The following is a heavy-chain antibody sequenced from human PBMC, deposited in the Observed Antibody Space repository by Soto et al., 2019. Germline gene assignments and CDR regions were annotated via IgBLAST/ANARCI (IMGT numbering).Heavy chain of an antibody. D-gene: IGHD2-2*01. Sequence: QVQLVQSGAEVKKPGASVKVSCKASGYTFTSYDISWVRQATGQGLEWMGWVNPNTGNTGYVQKFQGRVTMTANISTSTAYIEVSSLRYDDTAVYFCARGRLSTALDYWGQGTLATVSS. CDR3: ARGRLSTALDY. J-gene: IGHJ4*02. V-gene: IGHV1-8*01. CDR1: GYTFTSYD. CDR2: VNPNTGNT.